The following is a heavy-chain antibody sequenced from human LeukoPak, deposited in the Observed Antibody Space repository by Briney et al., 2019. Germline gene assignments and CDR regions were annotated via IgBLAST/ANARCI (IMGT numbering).Heavy chain of an antibody. Sequence: ASVKVSCKASGYTFTSYAMNWVRQAPGQGLEWMGWINTNTGNPTYAQGFTGRFVFSLDTSVSTAYLQISSLKAEDTAVYYCAREGLWFGELLASLWGQGTLVTVSS. J-gene: IGHJ4*02. V-gene: IGHV7-4-1*02. CDR2: INTNTGNP. CDR3: AREGLWFGELLASL. D-gene: IGHD3-10*01. CDR1: GYTFTSYA.